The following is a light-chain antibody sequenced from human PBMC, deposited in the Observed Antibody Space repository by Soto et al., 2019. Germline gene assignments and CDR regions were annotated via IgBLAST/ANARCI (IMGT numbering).Light chain of an antibody. J-gene: IGLJ2*01. CDR2: DVS. V-gene: IGLV2-14*01. Sequence: QSALTQPASVSGSPGQSITISCTGTSSDVGGYNYVSWYQQHPGKAPKLMIYDVSNRPSGVSNRFSGSKSGNTASLTISGLQAEDEADYYCSSSTNSSPNVVFGGGTKVTVL. CDR1: SSDVGGYNY. CDR3: SSSTNSSPNVV.